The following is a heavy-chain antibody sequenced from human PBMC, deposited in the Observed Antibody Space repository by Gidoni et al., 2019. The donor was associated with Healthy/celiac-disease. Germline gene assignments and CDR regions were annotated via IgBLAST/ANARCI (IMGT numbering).Heavy chain of an antibody. V-gene: IGHV4-4*02. CDR1: GGSISRSNW. CDR2: IYHSGST. CDR3: ARDLGDSPYYFDY. Sequence: QVQLQESAPGLVKPSWTLSLTCAFAGGSISRSNWWSWVRQPPGNGLEGIGEIYHSGSTNYHPSLKSRVTISVDKAKNQFSLKLSSVTAADTAVYYCARDLGDSPYYFDYWGQGTLVTVSS. J-gene: IGHJ4*02. D-gene: IGHD3-16*01.